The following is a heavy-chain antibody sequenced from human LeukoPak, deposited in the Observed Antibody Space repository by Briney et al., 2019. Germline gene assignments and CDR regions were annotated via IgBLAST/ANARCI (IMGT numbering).Heavy chain of an antibody. CDR2: IYTSGST. CDR3: ARAVGSGSFQTYYYYMDV. D-gene: IGHD3-10*01. Sequence: SETLSLTCTVSGGSISSYYWSWIRQPAGKGLEWIGRIYTSGSTNYNPSLKSRVTMSVDTSKNQFSLKLSSVTAADTPVYYCARAVGSGSFQTYYYYMDVWGKGTTVTISS. V-gene: IGHV4-4*07. J-gene: IGHJ6*03. CDR1: GGSISSYY.